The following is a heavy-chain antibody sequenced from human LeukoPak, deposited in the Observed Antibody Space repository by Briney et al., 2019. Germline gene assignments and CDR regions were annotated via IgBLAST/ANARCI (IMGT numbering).Heavy chain of an antibody. D-gene: IGHD3-3*01. CDR3: ARRAPRITIFGVVTLNPYYYYYYMDV. CDR1: GFTFSSYS. J-gene: IGHJ6*03. CDR2: ISSSSSTI. V-gene: IGHV3-48*04. Sequence: GGSLRLSCAASGFTFSSYSMNWVRQAPGKGLEWVSYISSSSSTIYYADSVSGLFTLSRDHAKNSLYLQMNSLRAEDTAVYYCARRAPRITIFGVVTLNPYYYYYYMDVWGKGATVTVSS.